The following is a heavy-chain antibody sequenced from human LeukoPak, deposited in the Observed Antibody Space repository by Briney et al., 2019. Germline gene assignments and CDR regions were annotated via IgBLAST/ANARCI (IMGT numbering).Heavy chain of an antibody. Sequence: PGGSLRLSCAASGFTFSSYGMHWVRQAPGKELEWVAVIWYDGSNKYYADSVKGRFTISRDNSKNTLYLQMNSLRAEDTAVYYCARDQTHDILTGYDAFDIWGQGTMVTVSS. CDR1: GFTFSSYG. D-gene: IGHD3-9*01. CDR2: IWYDGSNK. CDR3: ARDQTHDILTGYDAFDI. V-gene: IGHV3-33*01. J-gene: IGHJ3*02.